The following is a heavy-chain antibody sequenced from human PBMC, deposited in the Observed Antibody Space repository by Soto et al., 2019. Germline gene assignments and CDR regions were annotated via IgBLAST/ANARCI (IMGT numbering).Heavy chain of an antibody. CDR3: ARDGGGYGDYVDI. V-gene: IGHV3-21*01. CDR2: ISSRSGI. D-gene: IGHD4-17*01. CDR1: GFTFSTYS. Sequence: GGSLRLSCVGSGFTFSTYSINWVRQAPGKGLEWVSSISSRSGIYYADSVKGRFTISRDNAKNTLYLQMNSLRAEDTAVYYCARDGGGYGDYVDIWGQGTMVTVSS. J-gene: IGHJ3*02.